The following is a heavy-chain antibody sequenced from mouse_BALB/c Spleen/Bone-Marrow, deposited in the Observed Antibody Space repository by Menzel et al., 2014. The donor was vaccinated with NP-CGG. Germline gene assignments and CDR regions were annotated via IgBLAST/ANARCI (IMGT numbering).Heavy chain of an antibody. Sequence: EVKLMESGGGLVQPGGSRKLSCAASGFTFSSFGMHWVRQAPEKGLEWVAYISSGSSTIYYGDTVMGRFTISRDNPKNTLFLQMTSLGSEDTATYYCVRSGSSSGYFDYWGQGTTLTVSS. V-gene: IGHV5-17*02. CDR2: ISSGSSTI. CDR1: GFTFSSFG. CDR3: VRSGSSSGYFDY. D-gene: IGHD1-1*01. J-gene: IGHJ2*01.